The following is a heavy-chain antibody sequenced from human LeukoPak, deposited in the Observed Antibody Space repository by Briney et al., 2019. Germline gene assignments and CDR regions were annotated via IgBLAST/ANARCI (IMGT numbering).Heavy chain of an antibody. V-gene: IGHV3-21*01. CDR2: ISSSSSYI. J-gene: IGHJ3*02. Sequence: PGGSLRLSCAASGVTFSSYSMNWVRQAPGKGLEWVSSISSSSSYIYYADSVKGRFTISRDNAKNSLYLQMNSLRAEDTAVYYCARDRLSRSTTDAFDIWGQGTMVTVSS. CDR1: GVTFSSYS. D-gene: IGHD2-2*01. CDR3: ARDRLSRSTTDAFDI.